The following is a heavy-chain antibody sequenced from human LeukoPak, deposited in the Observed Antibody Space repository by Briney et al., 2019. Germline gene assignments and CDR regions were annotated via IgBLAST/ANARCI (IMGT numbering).Heavy chain of an antibody. D-gene: IGHD3-10*01. J-gene: IGHJ6*03. Sequence: PGGSLRLSCAASGFTFSSYGMSWVRQAPGKGLEWVSAVKGRFTISRDNSKNTLYLQMNSLRAEDTAVYYCATHYYGSGSYRYYYYMDVWGKGTTVTISS. CDR3: ATHYYGSGSYRYYYYMDV. V-gene: IGHV3-23*01. CDR1: GFTFSSYG.